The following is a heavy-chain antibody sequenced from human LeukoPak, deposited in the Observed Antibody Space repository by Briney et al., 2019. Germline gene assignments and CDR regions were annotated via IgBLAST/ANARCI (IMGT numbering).Heavy chain of an antibody. V-gene: IGHV3-23*01. CDR1: GFIFSSYA. CDR3: ARGYSSSWYD. CDR2: ISGSGGST. J-gene: IGHJ4*02. Sequence: GGSLRLSCAASGFIFSSYAMSWVRQAPGKGLEWVSTISGSGGSTYYTDSVKGRFTISRDNSKNTLYLQMNSLRAEDTAMYYCARGYSSSWYDWGQGTLVTVSS. D-gene: IGHD6-13*01.